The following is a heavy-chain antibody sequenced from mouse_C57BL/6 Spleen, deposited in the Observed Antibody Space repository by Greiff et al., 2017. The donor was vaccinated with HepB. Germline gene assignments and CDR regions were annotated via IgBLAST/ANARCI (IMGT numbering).Heavy chain of an antibody. CDR1: GYTFTSYW. CDR3: ARWEVTTGYYFDY. CDR2: IDPSDSYT. J-gene: IGHJ2*01. Sequence: QVQLQQPGAELVRPGTSVKLSCKASGYTFTSYWMHWVKQRPGQGLEWIGVIDPSDSYTNYNQKFKGKATLTVDTSSSTAYMQLSSLTSEDSAVYNCARWEVTTGYYFDYWGQGTTLTVSS. V-gene: IGHV1-59*01. D-gene: IGHD2-2*01.